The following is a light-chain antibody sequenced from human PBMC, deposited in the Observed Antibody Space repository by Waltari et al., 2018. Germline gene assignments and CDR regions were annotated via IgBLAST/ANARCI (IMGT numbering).Light chain of an antibody. CDR1: HSVSSN. V-gene: IGKV3-15*01. CDR3: QQYNHWPPIT. Sequence: EIVLTQSPDTLSASPGASATFSCRARHSVSSNLACYQQKPGQAPRLLIIEASTRATSIPARFRGSGSGTDFTLTISSLQSEDSAVYYCQQYNHWPPITFGQGTRLEIK. CDR2: EAS. J-gene: IGKJ5*01.